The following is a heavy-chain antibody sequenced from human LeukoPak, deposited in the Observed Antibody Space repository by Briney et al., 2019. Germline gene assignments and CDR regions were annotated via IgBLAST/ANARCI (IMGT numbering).Heavy chain of an antibody. D-gene: IGHD1-26*01. CDR2: ISGGGGST. CDR1: GFTFTSYS. Sequence: GGSLRLSCAASGFTFTSYSVNWVRQAPGKGLEWVSTISGGGGSTYYADSVKGRFTISRDNSKNTLYLQVNSLRAEATAVYYCAKGGKWDVTPFDYWGQGTLVTVSS. CDR3: AKGGKWDVTPFDY. V-gene: IGHV3-23*01. J-gene: IGHJ4*02.